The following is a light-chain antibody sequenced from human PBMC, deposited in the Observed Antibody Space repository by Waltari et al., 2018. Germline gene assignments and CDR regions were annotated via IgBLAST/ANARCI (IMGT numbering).Light chain of an antibody. CDR1: TSDVGTYNF. CDR2: EVN. J-gene: IGLJ3*02. CDR3: CSFVTGDTWV. Sequence: QSALTQPASVSGSPGQSITISCTGTTSDVGTYNFVSWYQQHPGKAPKRIIYEVNQRPSVVSNRFSGSKSGNTADLTISGLQIEDEAYYYCCSFVTGDTWVFGGGTKVAVL. V-gene: IGLV2-23*02.